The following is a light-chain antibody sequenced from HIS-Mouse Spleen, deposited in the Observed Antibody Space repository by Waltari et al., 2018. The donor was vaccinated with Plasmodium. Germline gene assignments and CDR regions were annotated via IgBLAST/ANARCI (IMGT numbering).Light chain of an antibody. CDR1: SSDVGGYNY. J-gene: IGLJ2*01. V-gene: IGLV2-11*01. Sequence: QSALTQPRSVSGSPGQSVTISCTGTSSDVGGYNYVSWYQQQPGKAPKLMIYDGSKRPSGVPDRFPGSKSGNTASLTISGLQAEDEADYYCCSYAGSYTLVFGGGTKLTVL. CDR2: DGS. CDR3: CSYAGSYTLV.